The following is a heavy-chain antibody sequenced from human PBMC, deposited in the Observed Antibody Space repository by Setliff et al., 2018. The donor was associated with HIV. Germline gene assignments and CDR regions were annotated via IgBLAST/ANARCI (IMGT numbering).Heavy chain of an antibody. D-gene: IGHD3-3*02. CDR2: INPNSGGT. CDR3: ARDSGTNDHFLSPYYGALDF. CDR1: GYTFTGYY. V-gene: IGHV1-2*02. Sequence: ASVKVSCKASGYTFTGYYMHWVRQAPGQGLEWMGWINPNSGGTNYAQKFQGRVTMTRDTSISTAYMELERLTSDDTALYYCARDSGTNDHFLSPYYGALDFWGLGTLVTVSS. J-gene: IGHJ4*02.